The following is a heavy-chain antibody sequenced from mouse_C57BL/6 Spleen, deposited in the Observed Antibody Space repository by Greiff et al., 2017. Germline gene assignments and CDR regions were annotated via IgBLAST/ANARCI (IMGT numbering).Heavy chain of an antibody. V-gene: IGHV1-62-2*01. CDR3: ARHEEWTSWEGGYFDY. CDR1: GYTFTEYT. CDR2: FYPGSGSI. J-gene: IGHJ2*01. Sequence: QVQLQQPGAELVKPGASVKLSCKASGYTFTEYTIHWVKQRSGQGLEWIGWFYPGSGSIKYNEKFKDKATLTADKSSSTVYMELSRLTSEDSAVXFCARHEEWTSWEGGYFDYWGQGTTLTVSS. D-gene: IGHD4-1*01.